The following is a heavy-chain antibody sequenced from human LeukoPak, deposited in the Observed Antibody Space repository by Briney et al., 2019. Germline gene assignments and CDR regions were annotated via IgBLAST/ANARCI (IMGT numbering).Heavy chain of an antibody. CDR3: AAKGNGYTGSYVFAH. D-gene: IGHD1-26*01. Sequence: GGSLRLSCAASGFTFSSYSMNWVRQAPGKGLEWVSYISSSSSTIYYADSVKGRFTISRDNAKNSLYLQMNSLRAVDTAVYYCAAKGNGYTGSYVFAHWGQGTLVTVSS. CDR1: GFTFSSYS. V-gene: IGHV3-48*04. J-gene: IGHJ4*02. CDR2: ISSSSSTI.